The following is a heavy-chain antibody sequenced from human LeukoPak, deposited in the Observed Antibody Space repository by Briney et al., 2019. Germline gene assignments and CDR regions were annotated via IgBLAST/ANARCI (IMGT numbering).Heavy chain of an antibody. CDR3: ATRKGKYCSGGSCYWFDP. Sequence: GASVKVSCKASGYTFTSYDINWVRQATGQGLEWMGWMNPNSGNTGYAQKFQGRVTMTRNTSISTAYMELSSLRSEDTAVYYCATRKGKYCSGGSCYWFDPWGQGTLVTVSS. CDR1: GYTFTSYD. J-gene: IGHJ5*02. V-gene: IGHV1-8*01. CDR2: MNPNSGNT. D-gene: IGHD2-15*01.